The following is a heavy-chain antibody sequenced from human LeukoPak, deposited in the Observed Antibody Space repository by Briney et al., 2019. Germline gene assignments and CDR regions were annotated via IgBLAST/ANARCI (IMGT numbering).Heavy chain of an antibody. V-gene: IGHV3-21*01. Sequence: PGGSLRLSCAASGFTFSSYSRNWVRQAPGKGLEWVSSISSSSSYIYYADSVKGRFTISRDNAKNSLYLQMNSLRAEDTAVYYCAREGDGYNYGIPYFFDYWGQGTLVTVSS. D-gene: IGHD5-24*01. CDR3: AREGDGYNYGIPYFFDY. J-gene: IGHJ4*02. CDR2: ISSSSSYI. CDR1: GFTFSSYS.